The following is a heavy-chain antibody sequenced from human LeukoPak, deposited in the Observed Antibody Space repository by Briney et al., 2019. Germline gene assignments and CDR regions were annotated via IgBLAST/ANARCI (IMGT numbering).Heavy chain of an antibody. D-gene: IGHD3-3*01. Sequence: PSETLSLTCTVSGGSISSSSYYWGWIRQPPGKGLEWIGSIYYSGSTYYNPSLKSRVTISVDTSKNQFSLKLSSVTAADTAVYYCARYPPPLGFFWSGYYSDYWGQGTLVTVSS. J-gene: IGHJ4*02. V-gene: IGHV4-39*01. CDR3: ARYPPPLGFFWSGYYSDY. CDR1: GGSISSSSYY. CDR2: IYYSGST.